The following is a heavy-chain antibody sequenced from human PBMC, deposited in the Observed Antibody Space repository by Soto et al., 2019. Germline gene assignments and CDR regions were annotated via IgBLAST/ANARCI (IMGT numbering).Heavy chain of an antibody. CDR2: ISSGSSYI. J-gene: IGHJ5*01. V-gene: IGHV3-21*01. Sequence: GGSLRLSCAASGFTFSTYTMNWVRQAPGKGLEWISSISSGSSYIYYAGSVKGRFAISRDNAKNSLFLQMNSLRADDTAVYYCARDILSGGAYPDSWGQGTKVTVSS. CDR3: ARDILSGGAYPDS. D-gene: IGHD3-10*01. CDR1: GFTFSTYT.